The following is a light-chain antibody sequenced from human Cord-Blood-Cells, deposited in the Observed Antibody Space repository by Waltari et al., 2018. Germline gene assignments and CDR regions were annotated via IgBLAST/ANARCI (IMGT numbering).Light chain of an antibody. CDR3: CSYAGSSGV. Sequence: SVLTQPAPVSGSPGQSLPIPCTGTRTAVGSYNLVSWYQQHPGKAPKLMIYEVSKRPSVGSNRFSGSKSGNTASLTISGLQAEDEADYYCCSYAGSSGVFGGGTKLTVL. CDR1: RTAVGSYNL. J-gene: IGLJ2*01. V-gene: IGLV2-23*02. CDR2: EVS.